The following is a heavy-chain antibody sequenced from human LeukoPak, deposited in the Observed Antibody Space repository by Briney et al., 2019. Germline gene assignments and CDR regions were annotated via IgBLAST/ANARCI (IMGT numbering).Heavy chain of an antibody. CDR2: INHSGST. V-gene: IGHV4-34*01. CDR3: ARGVNFQH. CDR1: GGSFSGYY. Sequence: PSETLSLTCAVYGGSFSGYYWSWIRQPPGKGLEWIGEINHSGSTNYNPSLKSRVTISVDTSKNQFSLKLSSVTAADTAVYYCARGVNFQHWGQGTLVTVSS. J-gene: IGHJ1*01.